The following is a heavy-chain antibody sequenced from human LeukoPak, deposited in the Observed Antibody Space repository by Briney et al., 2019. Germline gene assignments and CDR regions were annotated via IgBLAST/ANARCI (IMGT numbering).Heavy chain of an antibody. CDR1: GFTFSSYG. J-gene: IGHJ6*03. CDR2: IRYDGSNK. CDR3: AKEGKLLWFGESSNYYYDYMDV. Sequence: GGSLRLSCAASGFTFSSYGMLWVRQAPGKGLEWEAFIRYDGSNKYYADSVKGRFTISRDNSKNTLYLQMNSLRAEDTAVYYCAKEGKLLWFGESSNYYYDYMDVWGKGTTVTISS. D-gene: IGHD3-10*01. V-gene: IGHV3-30*02.